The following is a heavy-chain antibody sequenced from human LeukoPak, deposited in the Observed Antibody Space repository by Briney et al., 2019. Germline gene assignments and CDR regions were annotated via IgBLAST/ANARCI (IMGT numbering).Heavy chain of an antibody. D-gene: IGHD1-26*01. CDR2: ISGGDGST. Sequence: GGSLRLSCAASGFTFSSYAMSWVRQAPGKGLEWVSTISGGDGSTYYADSVKGRFTISRDNSKNTLYLQMNSLRAEDTAVYYCAKDFGSYGVWGQGTLVTVSS. CDR3: AKDFGSYGV. J-gene: IGHJ4*02. CDR1: GFTFSSYA. V-gene: IGHV3-23*01.